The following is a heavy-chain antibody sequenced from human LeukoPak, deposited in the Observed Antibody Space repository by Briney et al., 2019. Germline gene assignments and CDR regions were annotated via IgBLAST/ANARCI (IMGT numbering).Heavy chain of an antibody. CDR1: GFTFTSSA. D-gene: IGHD6-19*01. V-gene: IGHV1-58*01. Sequence: GASVKVSCKASGFTFTSSAVQWVRQARGQRLEWIGWIVVGSGNTNYAQKFQERVTITRDMSTSTAYMELSSLRSEDTAVYYCARDRFHSSGWYDYWGQGTLVTVSS. CDR2: IVVGSGNT. CDR3: ARDRFHSSGWYDY. J-gene: IGHJ4*02.